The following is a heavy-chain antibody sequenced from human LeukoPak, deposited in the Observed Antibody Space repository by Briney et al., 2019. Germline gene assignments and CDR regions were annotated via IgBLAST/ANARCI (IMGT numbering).Heavy chain of an antibody. V-gene: IGHV5-51*01. Sequence: GESLKISCEGSGYSFSKYWIGWVRQMPGKGPEWMGIIYPGDSDTRYNPSSQGQVSISADKSISTAYLQWGSLKASDTAMYYCARQPGAGWFDPWGQGTLVTVSS. CDR2: IYPGDSDT. CDR3: ARQPGAGWFDP. D-gene: IGHD3-10*01. J-gene: IGHJ5*02. CDR1: GYSFSKYW.